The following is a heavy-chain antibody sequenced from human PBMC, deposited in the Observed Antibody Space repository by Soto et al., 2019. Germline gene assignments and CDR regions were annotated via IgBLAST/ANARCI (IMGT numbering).Heavy chain of an antibody. CDR3: ARDIPYTHLTPDY. J-gene: IGHJ4*02. Sequence: GGSLRLSCAASGFTFSSYSMNWVRQAPGKGLEWVSSISSSSSYIYYADSVKGRFTISRDNAKNSLYLQMNSLRAEDTAVYYCARDIPYTHLTPDYWGQGTLVTVSS. D-gene: IGHD2-2*02. CDR1: GFTFSSYS. CDR2: ISSSSSYI. V-gene: IGHV3-21*01.